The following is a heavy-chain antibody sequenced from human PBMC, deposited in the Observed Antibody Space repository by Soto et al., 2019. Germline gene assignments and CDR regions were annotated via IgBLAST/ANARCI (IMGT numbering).Heavy chain of an antibody. CDR1: GGSISDFY. Sequence: SETLSLTCTVSGGSISDFYWSWIRQPPGKGLEWIGYIYYSGSTNYNPSLKSRVTISVDTSKNQFSLKLSSVTAADTAVYYCALGYCTNGVCSGFDPWGQGTLVTVSS. J-gene: IGHJ5*02. CDR2: IYYSGST. CDR3: ALGYCTNGVCSGFDP. V-gene: IGHV4-59*01. D-gene: IGHD2-8*01.